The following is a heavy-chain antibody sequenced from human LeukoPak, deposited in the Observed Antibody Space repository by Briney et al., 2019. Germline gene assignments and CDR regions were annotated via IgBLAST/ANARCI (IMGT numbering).Heavy chain of an antibody. D-gene: IGHD3-22*01. Sequence: SETLSLTCAVYGGSFSGYYWSWLRQPPGKGLEWIGEINHSGSTNHNPSLKSRVTISVDTSKNQFSLKLSSVTAADTAVYYCARHPTYYYDSSGPNWYFDLWGRGTLVTVSS. CDR3: ARHPTYYYDSSGPNWYFDL. J-gene: IGHJ2*01. CDR2: INHSGST. V-gene: IGHV4-34*01. CDR1: GGSFSGYY.